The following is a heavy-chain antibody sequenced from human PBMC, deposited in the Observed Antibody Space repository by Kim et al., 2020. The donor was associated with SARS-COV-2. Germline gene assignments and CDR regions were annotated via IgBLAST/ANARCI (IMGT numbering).Heavy chain of an antibody. CDR1: GYTFTGYY. CDR2: INPNSGGT. CDR3: ASNLAAAGYNWFDP. D-gene: IGHD6-13*01. Sequence: ASVKVSCKASGYTFTGYYMHGVRQAPGQGLEWMGWINPNSGGTNYAQKFQGRVTMTRDTSISTAYMELSRLRSDDTAVYYCASNLAAAGYNWFDPWGQGTLVTVSS. V-gene: IGHV1-2*02. J-gene: IGHJ5*02.